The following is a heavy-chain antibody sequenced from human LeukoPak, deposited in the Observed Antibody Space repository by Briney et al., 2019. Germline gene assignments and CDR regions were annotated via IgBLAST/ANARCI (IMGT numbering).Heavy chain of an antibody. J-gene: IGHJ4*02. V-gene: IGHV3-23*01. Sequence: GGSLRLSCAASGFTFSTSAMSWVRQAPGKGLEWVSAISGGGDSTYYADSVKGRFTISRDNSKNTLYLQMNSLRAEDTAVYYCAKDLGRRDIVVVPSYFDYWGQGTLVSVSS. CDR1: GFTFSTSA. CDR2: ISGGGDST. CDR3: AKDLGRRDIVVVPSYFDY. D-gene: IGHD2-2*01.